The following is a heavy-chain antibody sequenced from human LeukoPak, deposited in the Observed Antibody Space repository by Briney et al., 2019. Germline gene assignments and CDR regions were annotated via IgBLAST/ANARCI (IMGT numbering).Heavy chain of an antibody. J-gene: IGHJ4*02. CDR3: ARATVLLWLGERYYFDY. CDR1: GFAFSSYS. CDR2: ISSSSSYI. V-gene: IGHV3-21*01. Sequence: PGGPLRLSCAASGFAFSSYSMNWVRQAPGKGLEWVSSISSSSSYIYYADSVKGRFTISRDNAKNSLYLQMNSLRAEDTAVYYCARATVLLWLGERYYFDYWGQGTLVTVSS. D-gene: IGHD3-10*01.